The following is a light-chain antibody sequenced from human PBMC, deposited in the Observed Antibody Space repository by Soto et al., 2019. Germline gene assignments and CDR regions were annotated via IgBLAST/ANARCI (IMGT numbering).Light chain of an antibody. CDR1: QSVSSY. CDR2: DAS. Sequence: EVVLTQSPATLSLSPGERATLSCRASQSVSSYLAWYQQKPGQAPRLLISDASKRATGIPARFSGSGSGTDFPLTISSLEPEDFALYYCQQCSNWPLTFGGGTKVEIK. J-gene: IGKJ4*01. CDR3: QQCSNWPLT. V-gene: IGKV3-11*01.